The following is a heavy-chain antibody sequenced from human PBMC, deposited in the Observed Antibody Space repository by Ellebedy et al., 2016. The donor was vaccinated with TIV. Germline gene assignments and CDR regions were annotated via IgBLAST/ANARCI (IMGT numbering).Heavy chain of an antibody. CDR1: GFTFSSYA. J-gene: IGHJ4*02. CDR2: ISASGGST. Sequence: PGGSLRLSCVASGFTFSSYAITWVRQAPGQGLEWVSAISASGGSTYYADSVKGRLTISRDNSKNTVCLQMNSLRAEDTAVYYGGKEELVAVTPYLDYWGQGTLVTVSS. V-gene: IGHV3-23*01. CDR3: GKEELVAVTPYLDY. D-gene: IGHD2-15*01.